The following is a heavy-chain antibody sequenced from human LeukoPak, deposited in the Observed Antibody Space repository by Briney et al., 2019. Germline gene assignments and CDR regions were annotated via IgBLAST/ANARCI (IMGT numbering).Heavy chain of an antibody. CDR3: ARIMVRGVMEY. CDR2: IYHSEST. V-gene: IGHV4-38-2*01. D-gene: IGHD3-10*01. Sequence: PSESLSLTCAVSGYFISSSYYWGWIRQPPGKGLEWIGNIYHSESTNYNPSLKSRVTISVDTSKNQFSLKLSSVTAADTAVYYCARIMVRGVMEYWGQGILVTVSS. J-gene: IGHJ4*02. CDR1: GYFISSSYY.